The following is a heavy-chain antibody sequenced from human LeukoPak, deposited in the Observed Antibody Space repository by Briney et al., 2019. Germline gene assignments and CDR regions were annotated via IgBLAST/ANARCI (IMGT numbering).Heavy chain of an antibody. CDR1: GFTFSSYA. Sequence: GGSLRLSCAASGFTFSSYAMSWVRQAPGKGLEWVSAISGSGGSTYYADSVKARFTISRDNSKNTLYLQMNSLRAEDTAVYYCAKIVDSSGYYYSAFDIWGQGTMVTVSS. CDR2: ISGSGGST. CDR3: AKIVDSSGYYYSAFDI. D-gene: IGHD3-22*01. V-gene: IGHV3-23*01. J-gene: IGHJ3*02.